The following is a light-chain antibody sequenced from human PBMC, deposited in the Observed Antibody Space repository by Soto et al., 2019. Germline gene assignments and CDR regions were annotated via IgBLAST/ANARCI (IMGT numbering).Light chain of an antibody. CDR3: QSYDSSLSGYVV. V-gene: IGLV1-40*01. Sequence: QSVLTQPPSVSRTPGQRVTISCTGSRSNIGAGYDVHWYQQLPGTAPKLLIYVNSNRPSGVPDRFSGSKSGTSASLAITGLQAEDEADYYCQSYDSSLSGYVVFGGGTKVTVL. CDR1: RSNIGAGYD. J-gene: IGLJ2*01. CDR2: VNS.